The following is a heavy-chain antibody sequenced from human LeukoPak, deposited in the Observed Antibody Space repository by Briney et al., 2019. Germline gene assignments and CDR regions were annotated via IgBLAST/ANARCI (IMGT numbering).Heavy chain of an antibody. D-gene: IGHD6-19*01. CDR1: GFTFSSYA. CDR2: ISCDGSNK. J-gene: IGHJ4*02. Sequence: GGSLRLSCAASGFTFSSYAMHWVRQAPGKGLEWVAVISCDGSNKYYADSVKGRFTISRDNSKNTLYLQMNSLRAEDTAVYYCARGGLPIDGLGYWGQGTLVTVSS. CDR3: ARGGLPIDGLGY. V-gene: IGHV3-30*04.